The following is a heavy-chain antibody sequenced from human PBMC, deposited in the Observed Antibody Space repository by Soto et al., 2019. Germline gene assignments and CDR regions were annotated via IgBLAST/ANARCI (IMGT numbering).Heavy chain of an antibody. CDR1: RGSISTYY. D-gene: IGHD1-1*01. CDR3: AKVLSVSGTGAGYFDY. Sequence: SETLSLTCTVSRGSISTYYWSWIRQPPGKGPEWIGYVYHSGTTNYNPSLESRVTISLDTSKNQFSLKLNSVTAADTAVYYCAKVLSVSGTGAGYFDYWGQGTLVTVSS. CDR2: VYHSGTT. J-gene: IGHJ4*02. V-gene: IGHV4-59*01.